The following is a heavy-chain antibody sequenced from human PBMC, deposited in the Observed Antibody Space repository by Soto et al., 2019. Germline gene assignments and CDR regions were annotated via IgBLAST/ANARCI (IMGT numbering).Heavy chain of an antibody. CDR3: ARDEGSSWYGNWFDP. CDR2: IYYSGST. CDR1: GGSISSYY. J-gene: IGHJ5*02. V-gene: IGHV4-59*01. D-gene: IGHD6-13*01. Sequence: SETLSLTCTVSGGSISSYYWSWIRQPPGKGLEWIGYIYYSGSTNYNPSLKSRVTISVDTSKNQFSLKLSSVTAADTAVYYCARDEGSSWYGNWFDPWGQGTLVTVSS.